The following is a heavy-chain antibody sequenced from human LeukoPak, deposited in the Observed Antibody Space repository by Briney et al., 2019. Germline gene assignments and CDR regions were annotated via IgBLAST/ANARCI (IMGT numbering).Heavy chain of an antibody. CDR3: ARALRGPFDY. CDR1: GGSISSYY. D-gene: IGHD3-10*01. CDR2: TYYSGST. J-gene: IGHJ4*02. V-gene: IGHV4-59*01. Sequence: SETLSLTCTVSGGSISSYYWSWIRQPPGKGLEWIGYTYYSGSTNYNPSLKSRVTISVDTSKNQFSLKLSSVTAADTAVYYCARALRGPFDYWGQGTLVTVSS.